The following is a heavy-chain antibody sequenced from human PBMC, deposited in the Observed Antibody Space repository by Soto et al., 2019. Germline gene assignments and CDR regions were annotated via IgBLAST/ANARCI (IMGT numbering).Heavy chain of an antibody. J-gene: IGHJ4*02. CDR1: GGSFSGYY. CDR2: INHSGST. D-gene: IGHD1-1*01. Sequence: SETLSLTCAVYGGSFSGYYWSWIRQPPGKGLEWIGEINHSGSTNYNPSLKSRVTISVDTSKNQFSLKLSSVTAADTAVYYCATAPNWNYFDYWGQGTLVTVSS. V-gene: IGHV4-34*01. CDR3: ATAPNWNYFDY.